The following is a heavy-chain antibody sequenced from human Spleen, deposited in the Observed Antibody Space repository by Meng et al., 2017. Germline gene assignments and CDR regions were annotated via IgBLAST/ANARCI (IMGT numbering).Heavy chain of an antibody. Sequence: VQLQPWGAGLLKPPASLSLPCVVSGGSFSDYYWSWIRQPPGKGLEWIGEINHSGSTNYNPSLESRATISVDTSQNNLSLKLSSVTAADSAVYYCARGPTTMAHDFDYWGQGTLVTVSS. J-gene: IGHJ4*02. CDR3: ARGPTTMAHDFDY. CDR2: INHSGST. D-gene: IGHD4-11*01. V-gene: IGHV4-34*01. CDR1: GGSFSDYY.